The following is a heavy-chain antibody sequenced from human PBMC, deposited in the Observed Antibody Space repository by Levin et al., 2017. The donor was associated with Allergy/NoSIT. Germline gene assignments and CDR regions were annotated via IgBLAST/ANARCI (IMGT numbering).Heavy chain of an antibody. D-gene: IGHD3-10*01. V-gene: IGHV3-30-3*01. CDR3: ARDEPGTT. Sequence: GESLKISCAASGFTFSSYAMHWVRQAPGKGLEWVAVISYDGSNKYYADSVKGRFTISRDNSKNTLYLQMNSLRAEDTAVYYCARDEPGTTWGQGTLVTVSS. J-gene: IGHJ5*02. CDR1: GFTFSSYA. CDR2: ISYDGSNK.